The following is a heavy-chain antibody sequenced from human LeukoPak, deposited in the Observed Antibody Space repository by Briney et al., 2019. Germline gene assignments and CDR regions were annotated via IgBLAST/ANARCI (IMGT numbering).Heavy chain of an antibody. J-gene: IGHJ5*02. D-gene: IGHD3-10*01. CDR2: INPNSGGT. V-gene: IGHV1-2*02. Sequence: ASVKVSCKASGYTFSNYGITWVRQAPGQGLEWMGWINPNSGGTNYAQKFQGRVTMTRDTSISTAYMELSRLRSDDTAVYYCARDVRVRGVPLRPWGQGTLVTVSS. CDR3: ARDVRVRGVPLRP. CDR1: GYTFSNYG.